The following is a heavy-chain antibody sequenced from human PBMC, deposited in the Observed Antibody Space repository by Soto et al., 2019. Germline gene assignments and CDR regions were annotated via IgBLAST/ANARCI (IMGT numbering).Heavy chain of an antibody. J-gene: IGHJ4*02. V-gene: IGHV5-51*01. D-gene: IGHD5-18*01. CDR2: ILPRDSDS. CDR3: VRHTNGYNPLDY. Sequence: PEESLKISCDAFGYSFPDFWIGWGGQMPGKGLEWVGIILPRDSDSRYSPSFEGRVTISADNSISTAYLQWSSLTASDTAMYFCVRHTNGYNPLDYWGRGTLVTVSS. CDR1: GYSFPDFW.